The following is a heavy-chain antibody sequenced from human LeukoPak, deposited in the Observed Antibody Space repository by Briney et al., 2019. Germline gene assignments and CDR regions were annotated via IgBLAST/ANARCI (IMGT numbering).Heavy chain of an antibody. V-gene: IGHV1-18*01. D-gene: IGHD4-23*01. CDR3: AREAVVNWFDP. CDR2: ISAYNGNT. Sequence: GASVKVSCKASGYTFTSYGISWVRQAPAQGLEWMGWISAYNGNTNYAQNLQGRVTMTTDTSTSTAYMELRSLRSDDTAVYYCAREAVVNWFDPWGQGTLVTVSS. J-gene: IGHJ5*02. CDR1: GYTFTSYG.